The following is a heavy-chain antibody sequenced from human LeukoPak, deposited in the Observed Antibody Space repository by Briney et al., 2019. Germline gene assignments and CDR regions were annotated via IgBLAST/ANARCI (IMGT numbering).Heavy chain of an antibody. CDR1: GYTFTSYY. J-gene: IGHJ4*02. V-gene: IGHV1-46*01. CDR2: INPSGGST. CDR3: ARGPTKIPSSGWSPVDY. Sequence: GASVKVSCKAPGYTFTSYYMHWVRQAPGQGLEWMGIINPSGGSTSYAQKFQGRVTMTRDTSTSTVYMELSGLRSEDTAVYYCARGPTKIPSSGWSPVDYWGQGTLVTVSS. D-gene: IGHD6-19*01.